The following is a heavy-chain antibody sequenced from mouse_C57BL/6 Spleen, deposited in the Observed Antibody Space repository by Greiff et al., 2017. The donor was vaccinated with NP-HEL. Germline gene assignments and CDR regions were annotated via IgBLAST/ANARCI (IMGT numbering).Heavy chain of an antibody. J-gene: IGHJ4*01. CDR1: GYTFTSYW. V-gene: IGHV1-50*01. Sequence: QVQLQQPGAELVKPGASVKLSCKASGYTFTSYWMQWVKQRPGQGLEWIGEIDPSDSYTNYNQKFKGKATLTVDTSSSTAYMQLSSLTSEDSAVYFCARGGYGGDYYAMDYWGQGTSVTVSS. CDR2: IDPSDSYT. CDR3: ARGGYGGDYYAMDY. D-gene: IGHD2-14*01.